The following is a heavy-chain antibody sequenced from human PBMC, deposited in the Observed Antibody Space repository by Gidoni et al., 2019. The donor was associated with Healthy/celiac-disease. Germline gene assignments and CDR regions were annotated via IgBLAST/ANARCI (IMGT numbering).Heavy chain of an antibody. J-gene: IGHJ6*03. CDR3: ARSVRGPYSYGNYYYYMDV. D-gene: IGHD5-18*01. CDR2: IAYDGSNK. CDR1: GFTFSSYA. Sequence: QVQLVESGGGVVQPGRSLRLSCAASGFTFSSYAIPWVRQATCKGLDWVAVIAYDGSNKYYADSVKGRFTISRDNSKNTLYLQMNSLRAEDTAVYYCARSVRGPYSYGNYYYYMDVWGKGTTVTVSS. V-gene: IGHV3-30-3*01.